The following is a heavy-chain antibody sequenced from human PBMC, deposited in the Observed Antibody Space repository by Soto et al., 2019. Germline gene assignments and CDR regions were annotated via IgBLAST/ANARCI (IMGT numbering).Heavy chain of an antibody. D-gene: IGHD3-16*02. CDR3: ARGFMITFGRVIVPDFDY. CDR2: INPNSGGT. J-gene: IGHJ4*02. CDR1: GYTFTGYY. V-gene: IGHV1-2*04. Sequence: QVQLVQSGAEVKKPGASVKVSCKAAGYTFTGYYMHWVRQAPGQGLEWMGWINPNSGGTNYAQKFQGWVTMTRDTSISTAYMELSRLRSDDTAVYYCARGFMITFGRVIVPDFDYWGQGTLVTVSS.